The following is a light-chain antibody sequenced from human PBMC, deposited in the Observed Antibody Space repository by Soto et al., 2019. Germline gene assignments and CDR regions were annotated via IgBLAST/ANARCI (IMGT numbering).Light chain of an antibody. J-gene: IGKJ4*01. CDR2: AAF. Sequence: DIQLTQSPSFLSASVGDRVTITCRASQGISSYLAWYQEKPGKAPKLLIYAAFILQSGVPSRFSGSGSGTEFTLTISSLQPEDFATYYCQQLKSYPLTFGGGTKVEIK. V-gene: IGKV1-9*01. CDR3: QQLKSYPLT. CDR1: QGISSY.